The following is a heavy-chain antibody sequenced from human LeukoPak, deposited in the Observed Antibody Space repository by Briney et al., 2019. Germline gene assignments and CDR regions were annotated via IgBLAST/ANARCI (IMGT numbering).Heavy chain of an antibody. D-gene: IGHD1-26*01. CDR3: AKNRGAGSHYYYHMNV. V-gene: IGHV3-23*01. Sequence: GGSLRLSCAASGFTFNSYAMSWVRQAPGKGLEWVSVIGGDGSATYYADSVKGRFTISRDNSKNTLYLQMDSLRVEDTAVYYCAKNRGAGSHYYYHMNVWGKGTTVTVSS. CDR2: IGGDGSAT. CDR1: GFTFNSYA. J-gene: IGHJ6*03.